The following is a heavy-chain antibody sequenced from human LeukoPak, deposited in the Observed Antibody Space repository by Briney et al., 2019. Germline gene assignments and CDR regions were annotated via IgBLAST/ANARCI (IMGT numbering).Heavy chain of an antibody. CDR1: GYSFTSYW. J-gene: IGHJ6*02. V-gene: IGHV5-51*01. CDR2: IYPGDSDT. Sequence: GESLKISCKGSGYSFTSYWIGWVRQMPGKGLEWMGIIYPGDSDTRYSPSFQGQVTISADKSISTAYLQWSSLKASDTAMYYCARLLGYCSSTRSYPPYYYGMDVWGQGTTVTVSS. CDR3: ARLLGYCSSTRSYPPYYYGMDV. D-gene: IGHD2-2*01.